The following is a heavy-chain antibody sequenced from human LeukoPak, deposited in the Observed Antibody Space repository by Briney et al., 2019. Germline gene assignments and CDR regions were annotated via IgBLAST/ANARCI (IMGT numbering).Heavy chain of an antibody. J-gene: IGHJ4*02. Sequence: PGRSLRLSCAASGFTFSSYAMHWVRQAPGKGLEWVAVISYDGSNKYYADSVKGRFTISRDNSKNTLYLQMNSLRAEDTAVYFCASAAGPFDHWGQGTLVTVSS. CDR3: ASAAGPFDH. D-gene: IGHD6-13*01. CDR2: ISYDGSNK. CDR1: GFTFSSYA. V-gene: IGHV3-30-3*01.